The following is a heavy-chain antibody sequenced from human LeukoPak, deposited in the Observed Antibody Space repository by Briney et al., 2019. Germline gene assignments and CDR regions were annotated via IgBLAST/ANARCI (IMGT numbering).Heavy chain of an antibody. J-gene: IGHJ4*02. CDR3: ARPSSIVGARLDY. V-gene: IGHV5-51*01. D-gene: IGHD1-26*01. CDR1: GYTFTSYW. CDR2: IYPGDSDT. Sequence: GESLKISCKGSGYTFTSYWIGWVRQMPGKGLEWMGIIYPGDSDTRYSPSFQGQVTISADKSISTAYLQWSSLKASDTAMYYCARPSSIVGARLDYWGQGALVTVSS.